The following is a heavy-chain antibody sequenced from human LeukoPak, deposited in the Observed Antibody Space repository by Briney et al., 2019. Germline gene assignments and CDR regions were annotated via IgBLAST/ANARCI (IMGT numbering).Heavy chain of an antibody. V-gene: IGHV1-18*01. CDR1: GYTFTSYG. J-gene: IGHJ4*02. CDR2: ISAYNGNT. D-gene: IGHD5-18*01. CDR3: ATVDTAMADFDY. Sequence: GASVKVSCKASGYTFTSYGISWVRQAPGQGLEWMGWISAYNGNTNYSQTLQGRVTMTTDTSTSTAYMALRSLRSDDTAVYYCATVDTAMADFDYWGQGTLVTVSS.